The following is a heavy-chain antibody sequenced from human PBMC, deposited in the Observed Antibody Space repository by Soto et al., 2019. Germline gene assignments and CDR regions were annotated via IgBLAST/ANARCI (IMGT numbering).Heavy chain of an antibody. J-gene: IGHJ4*02. D-gene: IGHD1-26*01. CDR1: GCTVSSNY. CDR3: ARESIVGATNTFDY. V-gene: IGHV3-66*01. Sequence: GGSLRLSYAAAGCTVSSNYMSWVRQAPGKGLEWVSIIYSGGSTYYADSVKGRFTISRDNSKNTLYLQMNSLRAEDTAVYYCARESIVGATNTFDYWGQGTLVTVSS. CDR2: IYSGGST.